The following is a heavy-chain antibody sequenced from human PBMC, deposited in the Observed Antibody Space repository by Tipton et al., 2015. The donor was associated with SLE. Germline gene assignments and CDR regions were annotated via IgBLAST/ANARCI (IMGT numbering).Heavy chain of an antibody. CDR3: ASWPRWDAFDI. J-gene: IGHJ3*02. V-gene: IGHV5-51*03. Sequence: QLVQSGAEVKKPGESLKISCKGSEYSFTNYWIVWVRQVPGKGLEWMGLIYPTDSDTRYSPSFQGQVSISADTSTYTAYLQWSSLKASDSAIYYCASWPRWDAFDIWGQGTMVTVYS. CDR1: EYSFTNYW. CDR2: IYPTDSDT.